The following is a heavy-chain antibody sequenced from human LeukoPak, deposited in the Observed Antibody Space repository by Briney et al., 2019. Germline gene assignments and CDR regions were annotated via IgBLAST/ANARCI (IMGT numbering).Heavy chain of an antibody. D-gene: IGHD4-17*01. Sequence: ASVKVSCKASGYTSTSYDINWVRQATGQGLEWMGWMNPNSGNTGYAQKFQGRVTMTRDTSISTAYMELSRLRSDDTAVYYCAIGTVLTSYYYYMDVWGKGTTVTVSS. CDR1: GYTSTSYD. V-gene: IGHV1-8*01. CDR3: AIGTVLTSYYYYMDV. CDR2: MNPNSGNT. J-gene: IGHJ6*03.